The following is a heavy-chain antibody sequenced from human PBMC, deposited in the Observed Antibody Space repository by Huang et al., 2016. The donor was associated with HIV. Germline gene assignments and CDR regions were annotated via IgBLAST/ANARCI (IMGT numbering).Heavy chain of an antibody. CDR3: ARDRITQCNGGRCYSDWSDP. CDR2: IYYTGTT. V-gene: IGHV4-30-4*08. Sequence: QVQLQESGPGPVKPSQTLSLTCTVSGDSISRGGYLWSWIRPSPGKGLEWIGSIYYTGTTSYNPSRRSRVTMSVDTSKNQFSLRLTSVTAEDTAVYYCARDRITQCNGGRCYSDWSDPWGQGTLVIVSS. CDR1: GDSISRGGYL. D-gene: IGHD2-15*01. J-gene: IGHJ5*02.